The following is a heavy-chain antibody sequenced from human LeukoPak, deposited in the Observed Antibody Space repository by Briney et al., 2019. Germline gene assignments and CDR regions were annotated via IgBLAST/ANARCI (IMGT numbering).Heavy chain of an antibody. CDR1: GGSISSGSYY. D-gene: IGHD2-2*01. J-gene: IGHJ4*02. Sequence: PSETLSLTCTVSGGSISSGSYYWSRIRQPPGMGLEWIGYIFHSGITYYSPSLKSRVTISVDRSRDQFSLKLTSVTAADTAVYYCARVDSASCTSTSCFDYWGQGTLVTLSS. CDR3: ARVDSASCTSTSCFDY. V-gene: IGHV4-30-2*01. CDR2: IFHSGIT.